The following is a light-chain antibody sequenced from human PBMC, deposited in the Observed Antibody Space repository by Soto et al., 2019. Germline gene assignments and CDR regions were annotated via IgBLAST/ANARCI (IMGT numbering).Light chain of an antibody. J-gene: IGKJ5*01. V-gene: IGKV3-20*01. CDR1: QSVRNNY. Sequence: EIVLTQSPGTLSLSPGERATLSCRASQSVRNNYLAWYQHKGGQAPRLLIYGASTRATGIPDRFSGSGSGTDFTLTISRLEPADFAVYYCQQFDSSAITFGQGTRLEIK. CDR3: QQFDSSAIT. CDR2: GAS.